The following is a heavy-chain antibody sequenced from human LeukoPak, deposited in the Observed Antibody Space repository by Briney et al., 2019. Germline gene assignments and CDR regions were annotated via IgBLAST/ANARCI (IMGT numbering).Heavy chain of an antibody. CDR1: TFTFSSYG. V-gene: IGHV3-23*01. CDR2: ISGSGGSP. Sequence: GGSLRLSCAASTFTFSSYGMSWVRQAPGKGLEWISAISGSGGSPYYADSVKGRFNISRDNSKNALYLEMNSLRAEDTAVYYCANVVGGYWGQGAVVPVSS. D-gene: IGHD2-21*01. CDR3: ANVVGGY. J-gene: IGHJ4*02.